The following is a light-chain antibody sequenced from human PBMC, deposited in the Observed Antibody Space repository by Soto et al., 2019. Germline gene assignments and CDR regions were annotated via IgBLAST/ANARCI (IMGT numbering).Light chain of an antibody. CDR2: GSS. CDR1: QSVSSSY. V-gene: IGKV3-20*01. J-gene: IGKJ2*01. CDR3: QQYGRSPGYT. Sequence: EIVLTQSPGTLSLSPGERATLSCRASQSVSSSYLTWYQQKPGQAPRVLVYGSSRRATGIQDRFSGSGSGTDFTLTISRLEPEDFAVYFCQQYGRSPGYTFGQGTKLEIK.